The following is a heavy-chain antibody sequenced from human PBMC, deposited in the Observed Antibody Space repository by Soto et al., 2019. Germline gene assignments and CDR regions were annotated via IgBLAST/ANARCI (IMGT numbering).Heavy chain of an antibody. J-gene: IGHJ4*02. CDR3: ARDLRYCKNGICSQGVDY. V-gene: IGHV4-4*02. D-gene: IGHD2-8*01. Sequence: SETLSLTCAVSGGSISSSNWWSWVRQPPGKGLEWIGEIYHSGSINYNPSLKSRVIITVDKSKNQFSLRLSSVTAADTAVYFCARDLRYCKNGICSQGVDYWGQGTLVPSPQ. CDR2: IYHSGSI. CDR1: GGSISSSNW.